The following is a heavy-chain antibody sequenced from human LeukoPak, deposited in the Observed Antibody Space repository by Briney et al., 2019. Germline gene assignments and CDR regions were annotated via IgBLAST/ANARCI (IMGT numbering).Heavy chain of an antibody. CDR3: ARRTPGAWYYMDV. CDR2: IYPGDSDT. D-gene: IGHD3-10*01. Sequence: GESLKISCQGSGYSFTSYWIGWVRQMPGKGLEWMGIIYPGDSDTRYSPSFQGQVTISADKSISTAYLQWSSLKASDTAMYYCARRTPGAWYYMDVWGKGTTVTVSS. CDR1: GYSFTSYW. J-gene: IGHJ6*03. V-gene: IGHV5-51*01.